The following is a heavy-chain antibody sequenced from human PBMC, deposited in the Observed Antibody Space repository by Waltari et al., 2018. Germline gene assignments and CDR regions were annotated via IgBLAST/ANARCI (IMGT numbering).Heavy chain of an antibody. Sequence: QVQLQESGPGLVKPSETLSLTCAVSGYSISSGYYWGWIRQPPGKGREWIGSIYHSGGPYHNPSLKRRVTISVDTSKNQFSLKLSSVTAADTAVYYCARVVYGGNSRLRTTRYYFDYWGQGTLVTVSS. D-gene: IGHD4-17*01. CDR1: GYSISSGYY. V-gene: IGHV4-38-2*01. CDR2: IYHSGGP. J-gene: IGHJ4*02. CDR3: ARVVYGGNSRLRTTRYYFDY.